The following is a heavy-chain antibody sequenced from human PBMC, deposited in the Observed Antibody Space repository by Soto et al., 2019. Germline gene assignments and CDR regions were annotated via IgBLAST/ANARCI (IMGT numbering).Heavy chain of an antibody. CDR1: GFSFSTYG. CDR3: ARVPSQLWDPFDY. V-gene: IGHV3-30*03. CDR2: ISNDGSNK. Sequence: GGSLRLSCAASGFSFSTYGMHWVRQAPGKGLEWVAFISNDGSNKYYADSVKGRFTISRDNSKNTLYLQMNSLRAEDTAVYYCARVPSQLWDPFDYWGQGTLVTVSS. D-gene: IGHD5-18*01. J-gene: IGHJ4*02.